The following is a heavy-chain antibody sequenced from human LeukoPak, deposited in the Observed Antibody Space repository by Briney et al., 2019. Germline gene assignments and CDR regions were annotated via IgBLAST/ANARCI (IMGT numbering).Heavy chain of an antibody. V-gene: IGHV4-30-4*08. J-gene: IGHJ3*02. CDR3: ARETGTSDAFDI. CDR2: IYYSGST. CDR1: GGSISSGDYY. Sequence: SETLSLTCTVSGGSISSGDYYWSWIRQPPGKGLEWIGYIYYSGSTYYNPSLKSRVTISVDTSKNQFPLKLSSVTAADTAVYYCARETGTSDAFDIWGQGTMVTVSS.